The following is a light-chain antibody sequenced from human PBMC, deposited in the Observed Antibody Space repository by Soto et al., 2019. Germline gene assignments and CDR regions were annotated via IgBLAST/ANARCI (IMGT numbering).Light chain of an antibody. CDR1: TSNIGTFY. V-gene: IGLV1-47*02. CDR3: AAWDDNLNAYV. Sequence: QSVLTQPPSASSTPGQTVTISCSGSTSNIGTFYVYWYQHLPGTAPKLLIYLGDQRASGVSDRFSGSKSGTAAYLAINGLRSDDEAEYYCAAWDDNLNAYVFGSGTKVTVL. J-gene: IGLJ1*01. CDR2: LGD.